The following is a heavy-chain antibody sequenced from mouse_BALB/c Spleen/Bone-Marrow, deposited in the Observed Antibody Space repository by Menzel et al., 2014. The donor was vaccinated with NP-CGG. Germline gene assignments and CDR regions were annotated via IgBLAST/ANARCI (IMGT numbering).Heavy chain of an antibody. CDR2: IYPGSGTT. J-gene: IGHJ4*01. D-gene: IGHD1-2*01. V-gene: IGHV1-84*02. CDR3: ARDYGYVDAMNY. Sequence: QVQLQQSGPELVKPGASVKISCKASGYTFNDYYINWVKQKPGQGLEWIGWIYPGSGTTKYNENFKGKATLTVDTSSSTAYIQRNSLTSEDTAVYFCARDYGYVDAMNYWGQGTSVTVSS. CDR1: GYTFNDYY.